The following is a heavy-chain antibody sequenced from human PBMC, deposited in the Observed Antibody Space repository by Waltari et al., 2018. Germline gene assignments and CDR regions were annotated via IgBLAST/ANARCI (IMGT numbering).Heavy chain of an antibody. D-gene: IGHD6-25*01. Sequence: QVQLVESGGGVVQPGRSLRLSCAASGFTFSSYAMHWVRQAPGKGLEWVAVISYDGSNKYYADSVKGRFTISRDNSKNTLYLQMNSLRSDDTAVYYCARVAAARYYYYGMDVWGQGTTVTVSS. CDR3: ARVAAARYYYYGMDV. J-gene: IGHJ6*02. CDR2: ISYDGSNK. CDR1: GFTFSSYA. V-gene: IGHV3-30-3*01.